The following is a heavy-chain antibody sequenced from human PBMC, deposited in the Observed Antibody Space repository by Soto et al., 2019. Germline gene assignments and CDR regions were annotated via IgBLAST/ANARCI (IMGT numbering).Heavy chain of an antibody. CDR3: AKDAPYDFWSGYYPIPTPSYMDV. Sequence: GGSLRLSCAASGFPFSNAWINWVRQVPGKGLEWVSAISGSGGNTYYADSVKGRFTISRDNSKNTLYLQMNSLRAEDTAVYYCAKDAPYDFWSGYYPIPTPSYMDVWGKGTTVTVSS. D-gene: IGHD3-3*01. CDR1: GFPFSNAW. V-gene: IGHV3-23*01. J-gene: IGHJ6*03. CDR2: ISGSGGNT.